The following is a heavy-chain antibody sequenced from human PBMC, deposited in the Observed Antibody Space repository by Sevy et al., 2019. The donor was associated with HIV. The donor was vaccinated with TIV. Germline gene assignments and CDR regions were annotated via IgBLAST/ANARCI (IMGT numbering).Heavy chain of an antibody. Sequence: ASVKVSCEASGYSFDSYDINWVRQATGQGLEWMGWMSPKTGATGFAQKFKGRVTMTRNTSISTAYMELSSLTNEDTAVYCCASGGNGDFWSYEYYYYGMDVWGQGTTVTVSS. CDR2: MSPKTGAT. D-gene: IGHD3-3*01. CDR1: GYSFDSYD. CDR3: ASGGNGDFWSYEYYYYGMDV. J-gene: IGHJ6*02. V-gene: IGHV1-8*01.